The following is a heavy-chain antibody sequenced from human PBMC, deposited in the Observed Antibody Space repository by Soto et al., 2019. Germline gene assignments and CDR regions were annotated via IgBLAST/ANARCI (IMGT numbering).Heavy chain of an antibody. D-gene: IGHD1-1*01. CDR1: GFTFSSFA. CDR2: SNKSGGST. CDR3: AKDPPTTGTTFDY. V-gene: IGHV3-23*01. J-gene: IGHJ4*02. Sequence: GGSLRLSCAASGFTFSSFAMSWVRQAPGKGLEWVSTSNKSGGSTYYEDSVEGRFTISRDNSRNRLFLQINGLRAEATAVYYFAKDPPTTGTTFDYWGRGTLVTVSS.